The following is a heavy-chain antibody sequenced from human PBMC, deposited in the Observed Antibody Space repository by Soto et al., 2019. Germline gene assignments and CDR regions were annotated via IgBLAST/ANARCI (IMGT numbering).Heavy chain of an antibody. CDR1: GYNFSTFW. J-gene: IGHJ6*02. CDR3: ARDLWMGGTYNGMDL. Sequence: PGESLKISSKTSGYNFSTFWISWIRQVPGNGLEWMGRIDPSDSYSNYSPSFQGHITISADKSINTAYLHLSSLKASDTAVYYCARDLWMGGTYNGMDLWGQGTTVTVSS. D-gene: IGHD1-26*01. CDR2: IDPSDSYS. V-gene: IGHV5-10-1*01.